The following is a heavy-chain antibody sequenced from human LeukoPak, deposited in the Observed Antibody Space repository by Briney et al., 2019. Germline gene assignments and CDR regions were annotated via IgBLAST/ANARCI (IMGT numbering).Heavy chain of an antibody. Sequence: SETLSLTCTVSGVSIGSHYWSWIRQSPGKGLEWIGCVYNSGTTVYIPSLTGRVTISVDTSKNQYSLNLRSVTAADAAVYYCARDAYWGQGILVTVSS. J-gene: IGHJ4*02. CDR2: VYNSGTT. V-gene: IGHV4-59*11. CDR3: ARDAY. CDR1: GVSIGSHY.